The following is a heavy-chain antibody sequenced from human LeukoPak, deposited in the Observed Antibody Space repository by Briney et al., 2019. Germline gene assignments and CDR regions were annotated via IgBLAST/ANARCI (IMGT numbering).Heavy chain of an antibody. D-gene: IGHD3-22*01. Sequence: SVKVSCKASGGTFSSYAISWVRQAPGQGLEWMGGIIPIFGTANYAQKFQGRVTITADESTSTAYMELSSLRSEDTAVYYCARVGKYYDSSGYYPYWGQETLVTVSS. CDR2: IIPIFGTA. V-gene: IGHV1-69*01. CDR1: GGTFSSYA. J-gene: IGHJ4*02. CDR3: ARVGKYYDSSGYYPY.